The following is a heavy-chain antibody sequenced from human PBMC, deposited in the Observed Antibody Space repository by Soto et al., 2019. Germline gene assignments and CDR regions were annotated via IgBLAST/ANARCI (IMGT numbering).Heavy chain of an antibody. CDR2: ISYDGSNK. CDR1: GFTFSSYG. Sequence: GGSLRLSCASSGFTFSSYGMHWVRQAPGKGLEWVAVISYDGSNKYYADSVKGRFTISRDNSKNTLYLQMSSPKPEDTAVYYCAKDTELQAYYYYYGMDVWGQGTAVTVSS. J-gene: IGHJ6*02. D-gene: IGHD1-7*01. CDR3: AKDTELQAYYYYYGMDV. V-gene: IGHV3-30*18.